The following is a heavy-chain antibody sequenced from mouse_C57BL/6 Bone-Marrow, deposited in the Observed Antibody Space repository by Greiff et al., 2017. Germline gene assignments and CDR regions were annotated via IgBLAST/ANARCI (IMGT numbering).Heavy chain of an antibody. V-gene: IGHV1-9*01. CDR3: ARFPLSYDSSSLAMDY. D-gene: IGHD1-1*01. J-gene: IGHJ4*01. CDR1: GYTFTGYW. Sequence: VHLVESGAELMKPGASVKLSCKATGYTFTGYWIEWVKQRPGHGLEWIGELLPGSGSTNYNEKFKGKATFTADTSSNPAYMQLSSLTTEDSAIYDCARFPLSYDSSSLAMDYWGQGTSVTVSS. CDR2: LLPGSGST.